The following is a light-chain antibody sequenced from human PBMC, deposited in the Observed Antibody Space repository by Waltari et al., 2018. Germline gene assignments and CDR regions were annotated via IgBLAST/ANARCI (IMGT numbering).Light chain of an antibody. J-gene: IGKJ3*01. CDR2: AAS. V-gene: IGKV1-9*01. CDR3: QQFESYPRT. Sequence: DILLTQSPSFLSASVGDRISITCRASQDISNYLAWLQQKPGKAPKVLIYAASSLQSGVPARFSGSGSGAEFTLTISSLQPEDFATYYCQQFESYPRTFGPETAVDIK. CDR1: QDISNY.